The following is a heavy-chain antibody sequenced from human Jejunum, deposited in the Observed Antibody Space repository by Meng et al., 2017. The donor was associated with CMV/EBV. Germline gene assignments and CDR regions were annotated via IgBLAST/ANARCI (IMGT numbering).Heavy chain of an antibody. CDR3: AKGGSGSYDWFDP. J-gene: IGHJ5*02. V-gene: IGHV3-33*03. CDR1: GFTFSKFG. CDR2: IWGDGSEK. D-gene: IGHD1-26*01. Sequence: CVAAGFTFSKFGMHWVRQAPGKGLEWVAVIWGDGSEKYYSDSVKGRFTIFRDNPGNTLYLQMNSLRPDDTARYFCAKGGSGSYDWFDPWGQGTLVTVSS.